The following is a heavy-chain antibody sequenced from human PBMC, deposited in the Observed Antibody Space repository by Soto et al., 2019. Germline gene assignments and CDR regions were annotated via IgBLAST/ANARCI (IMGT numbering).Heavy chain of an antibody. Sequence: PGESLKISCAASGFIFSGYSMNWVRQAPGKGLEWVSYISSSGSIIKYADSVKGRFTVSRDNAKNSLFLQMNSLRDVDTAVYYCVPATTFDHYYGLDVWGQGTTVTVSS. CDR1: GFIFSGYS. J-gene: IGHJ6*02. CDR2: ISSSGSII. V-gene: IGHV3-48*02. CDR3: VPATTFDHYYGLDV. D-gene: IGHD3-10*02.